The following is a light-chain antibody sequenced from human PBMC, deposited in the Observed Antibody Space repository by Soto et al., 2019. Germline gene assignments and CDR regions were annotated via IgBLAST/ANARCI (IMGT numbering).Light chain of an antibody. V-gene: IGKV1-9*01. CDR3: QQLNSYRWT. CDR2: AAS. J-gene: IGKJ1*01. Sequence: IQLTQSPSFLSASVGDRVTIHCRASQGISSYLAWYQQKPGKAPKLLIYAASTLQSGVPSRFSGSGSGTEFTLTISSLQPEDFATYYCQQLNSYRWTFGQGTKVDIK. CDR1: QGISSY.